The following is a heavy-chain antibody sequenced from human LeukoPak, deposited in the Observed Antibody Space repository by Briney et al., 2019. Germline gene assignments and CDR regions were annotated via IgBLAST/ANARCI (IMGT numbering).Heavy chain of an antibody. D-gene: IGHD3-22*01. CDR3: AAQAPYYYDSSGLLGYFQP. V-gene: IGHV3-23*01. CDR2: IRAGGSDT. Sequence: PGGSLTLSCAASGLTFSSYALSWVRQAPGKGLEWVSGIRAGGSDTWYADSVKGRFTISRDNSKNTLYLQMNSLRAEDTAVYYCAAQAPYYYDSSGLLGYFQPWGQGTLVTVSS. J-gene: IGHJ1*01. CDR1: GLTFSSYA.